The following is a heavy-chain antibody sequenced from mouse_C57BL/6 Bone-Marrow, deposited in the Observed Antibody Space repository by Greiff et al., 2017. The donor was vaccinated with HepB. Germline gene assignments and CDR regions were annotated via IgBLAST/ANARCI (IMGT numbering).Heavy chain of an antibody. CDR3: ASLYYSNYLYY. CDR2: ISSGGSYT. D-gene: IGHD2-5*01. J-gene: IGHJ2*01. CDR1: GFTFSSYG. Sequence: EVQGVESGGDLVKPGGSLKLSCAASGFTFSSYGMSWLRQTPDKRLEWVATISSGGSYTYYPDSVKGRFTISRDNAKNTLYLQMSSLKSEDTAMYYCASLYYSNYLYYWGQGTTLTVSS. V-gene: IGHV5-6*01.